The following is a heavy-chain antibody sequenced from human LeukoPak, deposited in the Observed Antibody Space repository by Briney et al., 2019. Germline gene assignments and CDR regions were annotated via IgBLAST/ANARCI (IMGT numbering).Heavy chain of an antibody. Sequence: ASVKASCKSSGYTFTGYYMHWVRQAPGQGLEWMGWINPNSGGTNYAQKFQGRVTMTRDTSISTAYMELSRLRSDDTAVYYCARGPGGGYDSPGGMDVWGQGTTVTVSS. CDR3: ARGPGGGYDSPGGMDV. CDR1: GYTFTGYY. D-gene: IGHD5-12*01. J-gene: IGHJ6*02. CDR2: INPNSGGT. V-gene: IGHV1-2*02.